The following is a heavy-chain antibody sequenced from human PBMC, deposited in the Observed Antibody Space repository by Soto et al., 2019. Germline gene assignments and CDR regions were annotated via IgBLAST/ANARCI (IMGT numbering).Heavy chain of an antibody. J-gene: IGHJ6*02. Sequence: SETLSLTCAVYGGSFSGYYWSWIRQPPGKGLEWIGEINHSGSTNYNPSLKSRVTISVDTSKNQFSLKLSSVTAADTAVYYCARSRLLYRSQLLYRYYYGMDVWGQGTTVTVSS. D-gene: IGHD2-2*02. V-gene: IGHV4-34*01. CDR2: INHSGST. CDR1: GGSFSGYY. CDR3: ARSRLLYRSQLLYRYYYGMDV.